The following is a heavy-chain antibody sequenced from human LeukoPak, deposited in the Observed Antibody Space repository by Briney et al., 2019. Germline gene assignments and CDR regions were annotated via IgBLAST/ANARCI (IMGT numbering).Heavy chain of an antibody. V-gene: IGHV3-7*01. Sequence: PGGSLRLSCAASGLTFSSYWMSWVRQAPGKGLEWVANIKQDGTEKYYVDSVKGRFTISRDNAKNSLYLQMNSLRAEDTAVYYCARDYRGVWLQSRGYYYYYMDVWGKGTTVTISS. D-gene: IGHD5-24*01. CDR1: GLTFSSYW. CDR3: ARDYRGVWLQSRGYYYYYMDV. J-gene: IGHJ6*03. CDR2: IKQDGTEK.